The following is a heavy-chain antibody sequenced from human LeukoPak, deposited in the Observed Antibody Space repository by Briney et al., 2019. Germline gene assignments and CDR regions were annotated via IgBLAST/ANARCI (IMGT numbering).Heavy chain of an antibody. CDR1: GYTFTGYY. CDR3: ARVVAYYYDSSEAVKDAFDI. Sequence: ATVKVSCKASGYTFTGYYMHWVRQDPGQGPEWMGWINPNSGGTNYAQKFQGRVTMTRDTSISTAYMELSRLRSDDTAVYYCARVVAYYYDSSEAVKDAFDIWGQGTMVTVSS. V-gene: IGHV1-2*02. CDR2: INPNSGGT. J-gene: IGHJ3*02. D-gene: IGHD3-22*01.